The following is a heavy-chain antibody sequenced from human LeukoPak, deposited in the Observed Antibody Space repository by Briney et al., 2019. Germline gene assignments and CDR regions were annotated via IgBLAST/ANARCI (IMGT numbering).Heavy chain of an antibody. J-gene: IGHJ5*02. D-gene: IGHD6-6*01. CDR3: AKDELGYRSSSSSARRGYDKWFDH. V-gene: IGHV1-18*01. CDR1: GYTFTSYD. CDR2: INPYNGDT. Sequence: ASVEVSCKASGYTFTSYDISRVRQAPGQGLEWMGWINPYNGDTNYAQKLQGRVTMTTDTSTSTAYRELSRLRSDDTAVYYCAKDELGYRSSSSSARRGYDKWFDHWGQGTLVTVSS.